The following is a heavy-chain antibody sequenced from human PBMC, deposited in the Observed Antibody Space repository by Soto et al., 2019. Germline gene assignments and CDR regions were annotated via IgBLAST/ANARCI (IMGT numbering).Heavy chain of an antibody. CDR1: GGTFSSYA. V-gene: IGHV1-69*13. Sequence: SVKVSCKASGGTFSSYAISWVRQAPGQGLEWMGGIIPIFGTANYAQKFQGRVTITADESTSTAYMELSSLRSDDTAVYYCARGRASGSYYLLDYWGQGTLVTVSS. CDR2: IIPIFGTA. CDR3: ARGRASGSYYLLDY. D-gene: IGHD3-10*01. J-gene: IGHJ4*02.